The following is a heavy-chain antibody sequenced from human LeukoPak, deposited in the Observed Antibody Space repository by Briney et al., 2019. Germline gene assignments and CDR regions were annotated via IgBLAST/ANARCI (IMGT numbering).Heavy chain of an antibody. CDR2: IRYDGSNK. CDR3: TTEDSPVY. J-gene: IGHJ4*02. V-gene: IGHV3-33*08. CDR1: GFTLSSYG. D-gene: IGHD2-15*01. Sequence: GTSLRLSCAASGFTLSSYGMHWVRQAPGKGLEWVAFIRYDGSNKYYADSVKGRFTISRDNSKNTLYLQMNSLKTEDTAVYYCTTEDSPVYWGQGTLVTVSS.